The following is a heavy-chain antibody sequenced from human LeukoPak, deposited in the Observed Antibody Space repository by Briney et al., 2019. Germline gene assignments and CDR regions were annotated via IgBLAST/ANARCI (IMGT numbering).Heavy chain of an antibody. CDR3: ARGLGYSYGYDDDAFDI. V-gene: IGHV4-38-2*02. J-gene: IGHJ3*02. Sequence: PSETLSLTCTVSGYSISSGYFWGWIRQPPGKGLEWIGTIYNSGSTYYNASLESRVTISVDTSKNQFSLELSSVTAADTAVYYCARGLGYSYGYDDDAFDIWGQGTMVTVSS. CDR1: GYSISSGYF. CDR2: IYNSGST. D-gene: IGHD5-18*01.